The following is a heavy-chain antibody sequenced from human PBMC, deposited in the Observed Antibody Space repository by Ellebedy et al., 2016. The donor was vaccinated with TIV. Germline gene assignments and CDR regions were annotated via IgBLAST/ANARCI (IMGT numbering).Heavy chain of an antibody. Sequence: ASVKVSCKASGYTFTANYVHWVRQAPGQGPEWMGWINPDSGVTNFAQKFQGRVTMTRDTSVNTAYMELSRLESDDTAVYYWARVRRGSSGMDVWGQGTTVTVS. D-gene: IGHD6-13*01. V-gene: IGHV1-2*02. J-gene: IGHJ6*02. CDR3: ARVRRGSSGMDV. CDR1: GYTFTANY. CDR2: INPDSGVT.